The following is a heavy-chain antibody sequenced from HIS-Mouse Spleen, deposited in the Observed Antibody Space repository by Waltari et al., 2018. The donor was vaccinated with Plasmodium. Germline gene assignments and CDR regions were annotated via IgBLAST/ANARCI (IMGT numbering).Heavy chain of an antibody. V-gene: IGHV4-59*01. CDR1: GGSISSYY. Sequence: QVQLQESGPGLVTPSETLSLTCTASGGSISSYYWSGIRQPPGKGLEWIGYIYYSGSTNYNPSLKSRVTISVDTSKNQFSLKLSSVTAADTAVYYCARVGRRIWGAFDIWGQGTMVTVSS. CDR3: ARVGRRIWGAFDI. D-gene: IGHD3-16*01. J-gene: IGHJ3*02. CDR2: IYYSGST.